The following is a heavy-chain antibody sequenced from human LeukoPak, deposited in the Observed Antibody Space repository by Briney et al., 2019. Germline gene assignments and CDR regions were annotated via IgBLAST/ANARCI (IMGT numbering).Heavy chain of an antibody. D-gene: IGHD3-10*01. CDR1: GFTFDDYT. J-gene: IGHJ4*02. V-gene: IGHV3-43*01. CDR2: ISWDGGST. Sequence: GGSLRLSCAASGFTFDDYTMHWVRQAPGKGLEWVSLISWDGGSTYYADSVKGRFTISRDNSKNSLYLQMNSLRTEDTALYYCARQITMVRRYFDYWGQGTLVTVSS. CDR3: ARQITMVRRYFDY.